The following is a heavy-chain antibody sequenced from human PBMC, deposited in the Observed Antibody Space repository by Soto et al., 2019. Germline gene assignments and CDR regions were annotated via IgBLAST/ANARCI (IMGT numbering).Heavy chain of an antibody. J-gene: IGHJ4*02. CDR2: INHSGST. V-gene: IGHV4-34*09. D-gene: IGHD3-10*01. CDR3: ARGYYGSGSYGVGFDY. CDR1: GGSFSGYY. Sequence: PSETLSLTCAVYGGSFSGYYWSWIRQPPGKGLEWIGEINHSGSTNYNPSLKSRVTISVDTSKNQFSLKLSSVTAADTAVYYCARGYYGSGSYGVGFDYWGQGTLVTVSS.